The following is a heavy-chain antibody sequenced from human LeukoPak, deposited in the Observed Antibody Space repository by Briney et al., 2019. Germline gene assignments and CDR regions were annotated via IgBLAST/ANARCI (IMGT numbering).Heavy chain of an antibody. V-gene: IGHV4-34*01. D-gene: IGHD6-6*01. Sequence: SETLFLPCAVYGGSFSGYYWSWIRQPPGKGLEWIGEINHSGSTNYNPSLKSRVTISVDTSKNQFSLKLSSVTAADTAVYYCARGRGIAARRGYYYYYMDVWGKGTTVTVSS. J-gene: IGHJ6*03. CDR1: GGSFSGYY. CDR2: INHSGST. CDR3: ARGRGIAARRGYYYYYMDV.